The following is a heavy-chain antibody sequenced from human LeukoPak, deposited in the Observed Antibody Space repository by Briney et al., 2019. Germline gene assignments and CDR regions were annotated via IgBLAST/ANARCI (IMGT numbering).Heavy chain of an antibody. J-gene: IGHJ6*04. CDR1: RFTFSSYS. Sequence: PGGSLRLSCAASRFTFSSYSMNWVRQAPGKGLEWVSSISSSGSYIYHADSVKGRFTISRDSAKNSLYLQMNSLRAEDTAVYYCAELGITMIGGVWGKGTTVTISS. V-gene: IGHV3-21*01. CDR3: AELGITMIGGV. D-gene: IGHD3-10*02. CDR2: ISSSGSYI.